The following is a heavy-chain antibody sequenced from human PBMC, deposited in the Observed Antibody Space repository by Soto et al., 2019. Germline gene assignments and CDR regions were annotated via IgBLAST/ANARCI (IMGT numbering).Heavy chain of an antibody. CDR1: GESFSGYY. Sequence: QVQLQQWGAGLLKPSETLSLSCAVYGESFSGYYWNWIRQPPGKGLEWIGGINRGGSSNCNPSLKSRVTMSVDTSKNQFSLKLSSLTAADSAVYFCARLPASPQYGMDVWSQGTTVIVSS. CDR3: ARLPASPQYGMDV. V-gene: IGHV4-34*01. J-gene: IGHJ6*02. CDR2: INRGGSS.